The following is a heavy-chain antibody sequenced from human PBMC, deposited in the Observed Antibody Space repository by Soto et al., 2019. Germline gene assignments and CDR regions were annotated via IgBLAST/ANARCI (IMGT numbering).Heavy chain of an antibody. J-gene: IGHJ4*02. CDR3: AKDIAAADAFDY. CDR2: ISYDGSNK. V-gene: IGHV3-30*18. D-gene: IGHD6-13*01. CDR1: GFTFSSYG. Sequence: QVQLVESGGGVVQPGRSLRLSCAASGFTFSSYGMHWVRQAPGKGLEWVAVISYDGSNKYYADSVKGRFTISRDNSKNTLYLQMNSLRAEETAVYYCAKDIAAADAFDYWGQGTLVTVSS.